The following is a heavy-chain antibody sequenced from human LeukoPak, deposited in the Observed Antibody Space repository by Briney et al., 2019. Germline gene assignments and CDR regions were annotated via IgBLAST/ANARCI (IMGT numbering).Heavy chain of an antibody. CDR2: ITTSNYI. CDR3: VREQARAGSFDY. V-gene: IGHV3-21*01. D-gene: IGHD6-19*01. J-gene: IGHJ4*02. Sequence: PGGSLRLSCVVSGFTFSSHSVNWVRQAPGKGLEWVLSITTSNYIFYAESVKGRFTISRDNAKNSLYLQTTSLRAEDTAVYYCVREQARAGSFDYWGQGTLVTVSS. CDR1: GFTFSSHS.